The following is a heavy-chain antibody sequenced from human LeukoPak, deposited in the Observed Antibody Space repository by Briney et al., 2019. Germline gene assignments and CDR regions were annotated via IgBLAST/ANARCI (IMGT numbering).Heavy chain of an antibody. CDR3: ARRGARAFHN. CDR1: GYTFTTYD. Sequence: ASVKVSCKASGYTFTTYDINWVRQATGQGLEWMGWMNPNSGNTGFAQKFQGRVTITRDTSTSTAYMELNSLRSEDTAVYYCARRGARAFHNWGQGTMVAVSA. J-gene: IGHJ3*02. V-gene: IGHV1-8*03. D-gene: IGHD3-16*01. CDR2: MNPNSGNT.